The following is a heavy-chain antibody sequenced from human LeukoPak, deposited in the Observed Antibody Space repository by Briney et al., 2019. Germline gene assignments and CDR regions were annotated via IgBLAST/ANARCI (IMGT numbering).Heavy chain of an antibody. D-gene: IGHD1-1*01. CDR1: GFTFSSYW. Sequence: GSLRLSCAASGFTFSSYWMSWVRQAPGKGLEWVANIKQDGSEKYYVDSVKGRFTTSRDNAKNSLYLQMNSLRAEDTAVYYCAREAGTTFLGFGYFDYWGQGTLVTVSS. J-gene: IGHJ4*02. V-gene: IGHV3-7*03. CDR2: IKQDGSEK. CDR3: AREAGTTFLGFGYFDY.